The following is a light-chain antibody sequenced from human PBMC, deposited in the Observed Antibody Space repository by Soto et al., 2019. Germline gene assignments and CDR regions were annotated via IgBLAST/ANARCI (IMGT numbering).Light chain of an antibody. CDR2: EVN. V-gene: IGLV2-8*01. Sequence: QSALTQPPSASGTPGQSVTISCTGTRSDVGGYNYVSWYQQHPGKAPKLMIYEVNKRPSGVPDRFSGSKSGNTASLTVSGLQAEDEAHYYCSSYAGSDIVVFGGGTKLTFL. CDR3: SSYAGSDIVV. J-gene: IGLJ2*01. CDR1: RSDVGGYNY.